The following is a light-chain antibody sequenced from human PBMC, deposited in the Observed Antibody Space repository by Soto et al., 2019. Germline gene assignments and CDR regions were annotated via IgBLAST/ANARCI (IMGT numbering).Light chain of an antibody. CDR2: AAS. Sequence: DIQMTQSPSSLSASVGDRVTITCRASQSISSYLNWYQQKPGKAPKLLIYAASSLQSGVPSRFSGRGTGTNFTLTHSNLPTEDFATYYCQQSYSTPPTFGQGTKLEIK. CDR1: QSISSY. J-gene: IGKJ2*01. V-gene: IGKV1-39*01. CDR3: QQSYSTPPT.